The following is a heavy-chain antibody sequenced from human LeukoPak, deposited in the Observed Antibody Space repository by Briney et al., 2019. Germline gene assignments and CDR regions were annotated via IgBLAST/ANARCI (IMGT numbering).Heavy chain of an antibody. CDR1: GYTFTNYY. CDR2: INPSGGRT. Sequence: ASVKVSCKASGYTFTNYYMHWVRQAPGQGLEWMGIINPSGGRTSYAQKFQGRVTMTRDMSTSTVYMELSSLRSEDTAVYYCASTSSGLEFDPWGQGTLVTVSS. J-gene: IGHJ5*02. D-gene: IGHD6-19*01. CDR3: ASTSSGLEFDP. V-gene: IGHV1-46*01.